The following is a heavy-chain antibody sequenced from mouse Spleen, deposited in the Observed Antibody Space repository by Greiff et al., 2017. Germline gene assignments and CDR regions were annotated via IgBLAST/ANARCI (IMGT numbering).Heavy chain of an antibody. CDR2: VYPYNGGT. J-gene: IGHJ2*01. Sequence: EVQLQQSGPVLVKPGPSVKISCKASGFTFTDYYMHWVKQSHGKSLEWIGLVYPYNGGTSYNQKFKGKATLTVDTSSSTAYMELNSLTSEDSAVYYCAREEGYGAYDGFYYFDYWGQGTTLTVSS. V-gene: IGHV1-36*01. D-gene: IGHD2-3*01. CDR3: AREEGYGAYDGFYYFDY. CDR1: GFTFTDYY.